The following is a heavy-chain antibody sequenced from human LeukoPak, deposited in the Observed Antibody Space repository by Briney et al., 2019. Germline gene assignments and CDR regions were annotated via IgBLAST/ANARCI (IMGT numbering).Heavy chain of an antibody. CDR2: INPNSGGT. V-gene: IGHV1-2*02. J-gene: IGHJ4*02. D-gene: IGHD6-13*01. Sequence: ASVRVSCKASGYTFTGYYMHWVRQAPGQGLEWMGWINPNSGGTNYAQKFQDRVTMTRDTSISTAYMELSRLRSDDTAVYYCARALSRWSPRLFDYWGQGTLVTVSS. CDR1: GYTFTGYY. CDR3: ARALSRWSPRLFDY.